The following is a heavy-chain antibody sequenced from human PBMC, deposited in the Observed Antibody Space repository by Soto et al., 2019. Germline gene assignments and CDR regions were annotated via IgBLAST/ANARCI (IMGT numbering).Heavy chain of an antibody. CDR3: ARVIDASGSYYLTFPLFDY. CDR1: GFIFSSNS. CDR2: ISGTTTTI. V-gene: IGHV3-48*02. Sequence: SLRLSCAASGFIFSSNSTSWVRQAPGKGLEWVSYISGTTTTIYYADSVKGRFTVSRDNAKNSLYLQMSSLKDEDTAVYYCARVIDASGSYYLTFPLFDYWGLGTLVTGSS. D-gene: IGHD3-10*01. J-gene: IGHJ4*02.